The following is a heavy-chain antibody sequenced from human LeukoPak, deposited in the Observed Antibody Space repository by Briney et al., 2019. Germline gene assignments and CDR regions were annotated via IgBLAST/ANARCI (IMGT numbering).Heavy chain of an antibody. CDR2: ITGSGGGT. CDR3: AKWGDYDVLTGYYDPDY. Sequence: DPGGSLRLSCAASGFTFSNYAMSWVRQAPGKGREGVSAITGSGGGTYYADSVKGRFTISRDNSKNTLYLQMNSLRAEDTAVYYCAKWGDYDVLTGYYDPDYWGQGTLVTVSS. J-gene: IGHJ4*02. D-gene: IGHD3-9*01. V-gene: IGHV3-23*01. CDR1: GFTFSNYA.